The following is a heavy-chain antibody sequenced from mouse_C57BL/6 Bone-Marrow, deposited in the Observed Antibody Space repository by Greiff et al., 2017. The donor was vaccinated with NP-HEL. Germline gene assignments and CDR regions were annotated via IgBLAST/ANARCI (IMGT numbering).Heavy chain of an antibody. J-gene: IGHJ3*01. CDR2: IDPSDSYT. Sequence: QVQLQQPGAELVMPGASVKLSCKASGYTFTSYWMHWVKQRPGQGLEWIGEIDPSDSYTNYNQKFKGKSTLTVDKSSSTAYMQLSSLTSEDSAVYYCARSGIYDGYYRGFAYWGQGTLVTVSA. D-gene: IGHD2-3*01. V-gene: IGHV1-69*01. CDR3: ARSGIYDGYYRGFAY. CDR1: GYTFTSYW.